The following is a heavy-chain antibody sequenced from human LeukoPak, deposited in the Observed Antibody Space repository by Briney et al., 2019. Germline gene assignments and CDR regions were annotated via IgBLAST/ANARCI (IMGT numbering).Heavy chain of an antibody. CDR2: ISYDGSNK. J-gene: IGHJ4*02. Sequence: PGRSLRLSCAASGFTFSSYGMHWVRQAPGKGLEWVAVISYDGSNKYYADSVKGRFTISRDNSKNTLYLQMNSLRAEDTAVYYCARERDGIVGASFDYWGQGTLVTVSS. V-gene: IGHV3-30*19. CDR3: ARERDGIVGASFDY. D-gene: IGHD1-26*01. CDR1: GFTFSSYG.